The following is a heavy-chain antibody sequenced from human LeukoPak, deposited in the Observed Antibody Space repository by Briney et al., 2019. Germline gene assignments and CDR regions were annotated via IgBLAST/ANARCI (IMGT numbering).Heavy chain of an antibody. CDR3: ARLYGSGSYYRH. Sequence: SETLSLTCAVYGGSFSGYYWSWIRQPPGKGLEWIGEINHSGSTNYNPSLKSQVIISVDTSKNQFSLKLSSVTAADTAVYYCARLYGSGSYYRHWGQGILVTVSS. CDR1: GGSFSGYY. CDR2: INHSGST. V-gene: IGHV4-34*01. D-gene: IGHD3-10*01. J-gene: IGHJ4*02.